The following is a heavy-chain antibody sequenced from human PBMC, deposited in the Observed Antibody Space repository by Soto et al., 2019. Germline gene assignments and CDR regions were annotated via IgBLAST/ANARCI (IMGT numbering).Heavy chain of an antibody. CDR1: GFTFSSYA. Sequence: EVQLVESGGGLVQPGGSLRLSCAASGFTFSSYAMHWVRQAPGKGLEYVSAISSNGGSTYYANSVKGRFTISRDNSKNTLYLQMGSLRAEDMAVYYCASRGYDFWSGYSHYYMDVWGKGTTVTVSS. J-gene: IGHJ6*03. CDR2: ISSNGGST. V-gene: IGHV3-64*01. D-gene: IGHD3-3*01. CDR3: ASRGYDFWSGYSHYYMDV.